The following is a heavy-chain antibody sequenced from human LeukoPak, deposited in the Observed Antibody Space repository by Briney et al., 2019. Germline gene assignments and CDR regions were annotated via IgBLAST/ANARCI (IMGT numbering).Heavy chain of an antibody. CDR3: ASRLQTTWVMDV. V-gene: IGHV4-39*07. J-gene: IGHJ6*02. D-gene: IGHD4-17*01. Sequence: PSETLSLTCTVSGDSISSSSYYWGWIRQPPGKGLEWIGSIYNSGSTYYNPSLKSRVTISVDTSKNQFSLMLSSVTAADTAVYYCASRLQTTWVMDVWGQGTTVTVSS. CDR2: IYNSGST. CDR1: GDSISSSSYY.